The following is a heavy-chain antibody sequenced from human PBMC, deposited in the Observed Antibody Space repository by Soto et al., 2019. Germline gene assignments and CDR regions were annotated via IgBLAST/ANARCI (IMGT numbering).Heavy chain of an antibody. J-gene: IGHJ4*02. CDR1: GYTFTSYG. D-gene: IGHD2-15*01. CDR3: ARESVVVAAFDY. Sequence: SCKASGYTFTSYGISWLRQAPGQGLEWMGWISAYNGNTNYAQKLQGRVTMTTDTSTSTAYMELRSLRSDDTAVYYCARESVVVAAFDYWGQGTLVTVSS. CDR2: ISAYNGNT. V-gene: IGHV1-18*01.